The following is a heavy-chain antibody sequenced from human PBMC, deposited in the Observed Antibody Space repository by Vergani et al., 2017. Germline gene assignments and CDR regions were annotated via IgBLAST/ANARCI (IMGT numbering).Heavy chain of an antibody. V-gene: IGHV1-69-2*01. CDR1: GYTFTDHY. Sequence: EVQLVQSGAEMKKPGATMKISFKVSGYTFTDHYMHWLKQAPGKGLEWMGLVDPEDGETIYAEKFKGRVTIAADTSTDTAHLELSSLRSEDTAVYYCATPQTVTTGGMEVWGQGTTVIVSS. CDR3: ATPQTVTTGGMEV. D-gene: IGHD4-17*01. CDR2: VDPEDGET. J-gene: IGHJ6*02.